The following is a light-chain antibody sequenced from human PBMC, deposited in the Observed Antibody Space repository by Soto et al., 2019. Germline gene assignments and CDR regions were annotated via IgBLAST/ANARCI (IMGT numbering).Light chain of an antibody. CDR1: QYVSNN. J-gene: IGKJ4*01. V-gene: IGKV3-15*01. CDR3: QQYNEWPLT. Sequence: EIVMTQSPATLSLSPGERATLSCRASQYVSNNLAWYQQKPGQAPSLLIYGTSTRATGFPARFSGSASGTDFTLTISRLQSEDFAVYYCQQYNEWPLTFGGGTKVDIK. CDR2: GTS.